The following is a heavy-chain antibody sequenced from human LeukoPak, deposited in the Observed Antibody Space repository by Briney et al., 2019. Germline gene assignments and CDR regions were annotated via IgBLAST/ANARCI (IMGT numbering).Heavy chain of an antibody. V-gene: IGHV3-48*03. D-gene: IGHD6-6*01. Sequence: GGSLRLSCAASGFTFSSYEINWVRQAPGKGLEWVSYICNSGDTMFYADSVKGRFTISRDNAKNSLYLQMNSLRAEDTGIYFCARQAIAARRGLFFDYWGQGTLVTVSS. CDR3: ARQAIAARRGLFFDY. J-gene: IGHJ4*02. CDR2: ICNSGDTM. CDR1: GFTFSSYE.